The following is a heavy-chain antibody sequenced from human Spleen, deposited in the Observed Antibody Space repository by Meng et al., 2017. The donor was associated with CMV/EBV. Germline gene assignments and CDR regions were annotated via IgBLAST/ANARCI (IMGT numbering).Heavy chain of an antibody. CDR3: ARGGYNWNYPPGH. CDR1: GGSISSSSYY. CDR2: IYYSGST. D-gene: IGHD1-7*01. Sequence: SETLSLTCTVSGGSISSSSYYWGWIRQPPGKGLEWIGSIYYSGSTYYNPSLKSRVTISVDTSTSTVFMELSSLTSEDTAVYYCARGGYNWNYPPGHWGQGTLVTVSS. J-gene: IGHJ4*02. V-gene: IGHV4-39*07.